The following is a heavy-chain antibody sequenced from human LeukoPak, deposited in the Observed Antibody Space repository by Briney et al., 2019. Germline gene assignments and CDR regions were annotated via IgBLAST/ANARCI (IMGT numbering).Heavy chain of an antibody. J-gene: IGHJ5*02. Sequence: PGRSLRLSCAASGLTFSSYGMHWVRQAPGKGLEWVAVIWYDGSNKYYADSVKGRFTISRDNSKNTLYLQMNSLRAEDTAVYYCAKDLGWFDPWGQGTLVTVS. CDR3: AKDLGWFDP. CDR2: IWYDGSNK. CDR1: GLTFSSYG. V-gene: IGHV3-33*06.